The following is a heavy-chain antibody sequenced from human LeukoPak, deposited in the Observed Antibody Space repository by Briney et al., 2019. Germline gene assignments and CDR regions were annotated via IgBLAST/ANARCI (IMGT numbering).Heavy chain of an antibody. J-gene: IGHJ3*02. V-gene: IGHV3-30-3*01. D-gene: IGHD2-2*01. Sequence: PGRSLRLSCAASGVTLSSYAMHWVRQAPGKGLEWVAVISYDGSNKYYADSVKGRFTISRDNSKNTLYLQMNSLRAEDTAVYYCARDSMYCSSTSCYGYDAFDIWGQGTMVTVSS. CDR1: GVTLSSYA. CDR2: ISYDGSNK. CDR3: ARDSMYCSSTSCYGYDAFDI.